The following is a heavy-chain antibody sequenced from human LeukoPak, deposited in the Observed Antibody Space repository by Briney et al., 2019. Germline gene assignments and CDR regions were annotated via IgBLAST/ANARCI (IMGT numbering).Heavy chain of an antibody. D-gene: IGHD3-10*01. CDR3: AKGGPLPFDP. CDR2: ISYDGSNK. V-gene: IGHV3-30*18. Sequence: GGSLRLSCAASGFTFSSYGMHWVRQAPGKGLEWVAAISYDGSNKYYADSVKGRFTISRDNSKNTLYLQMNSLRAEDTAVYYCAKGGPLPFDPWGQGTLVTVSS. J-gene: IGHJ5*02. CDR1: GFTFSSYG.